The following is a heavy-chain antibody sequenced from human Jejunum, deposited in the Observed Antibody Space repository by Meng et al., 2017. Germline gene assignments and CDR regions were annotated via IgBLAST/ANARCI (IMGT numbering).Heavy chain of an antibody. CDR1: GGSITTGGYY. CDR2: IYYSGST. J-gene: IGHJ4*02. Sequence: LQGSGPGLVKPSQTLSLTCSVSGGSITTGGYYWSWIRQHPGKGLEWIGHIYYSGSTHYNPSLKSRVTISIDTSQNQFSLKLSSVTAADTAVYYCARGDTGYSGYVFGYWGQGTLVTVSS. V-gene: IGHV4-31*03. CDR3: ARGDTGYSGYVFGY. D-gene: IGHD5-12*01.